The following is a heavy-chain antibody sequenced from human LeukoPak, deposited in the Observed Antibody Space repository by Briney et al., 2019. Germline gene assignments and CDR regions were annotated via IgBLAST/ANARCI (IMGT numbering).Heavy chain of an antibody. CDR2: INHSGST. J-gene: IGHJ4*02. CDR1: GGSFSGYY. D-gene: IGHD1-1*01. CDR3: ARGPYNFLD. Sequence: SETLSLTCAVYGGSFSGYYWSWIRQPPGKGLEWIGEINHSGSTNYNPSLKSRVTISVDTSKNQFSLKLSSVTAADTAVYYCARGPYNFLDWGQGTLVTVSP. V-gene: IGHV4-34*01.